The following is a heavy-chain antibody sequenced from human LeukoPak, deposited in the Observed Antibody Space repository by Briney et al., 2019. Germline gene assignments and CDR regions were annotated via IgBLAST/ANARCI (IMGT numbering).Heavy chain of an antibody. CDR1: GGSISSSSYY. CDR3: ARNNTLMMYPRGGEDKGFDY. J-gene: IGHJ4*02. CDR2: IYYSGCT. Sequence: ASETLSLTCTVSGGSISSSSYYWAWMRQPPGKWLEWIGSIYYSGCTHYNPSLKSRVTISVDTPKNEFSLKLTSVTAADTAVYYCARNNTLMMYPRGGEDKGFDYWGQGTLVTVSS. V-gene: IGHV4-39*01. D-gene: IGHD2-8*01.